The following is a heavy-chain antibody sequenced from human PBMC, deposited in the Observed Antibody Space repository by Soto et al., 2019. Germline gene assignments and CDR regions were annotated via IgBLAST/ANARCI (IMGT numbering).Heavy chain of an antibody. CDR1: GGSISSGGYY. CDR3: ATRPPQIVVTLLPFPS. J-gene: IGHJ5*02. D-gene: IGHD2-15*01. CDR2: VYHSGST. Sequence: SETLSLTCTVSGGSISSGGYYWTWVRQPPGKGLEWIGEVYHSGSTRYNPSLKSRVTISVDKPNNQFSLKLSSMTGADTAVYYCATRPPQIVVTLLPFPSWGQGTPVTVSS. V-gene: IGHV4-39*07.